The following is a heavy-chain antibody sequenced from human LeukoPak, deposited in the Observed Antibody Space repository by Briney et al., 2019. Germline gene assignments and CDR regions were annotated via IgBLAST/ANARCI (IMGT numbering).Heavy chain of an antibody. Sequence: MTSETLSLTCTVSGRSISSGSFYWSWIRQTAGKGLEWIGRIYPSGDSQYSPSFRSRATISLDTRNQFSLKLSSVSAADTAVYCCARGYDKNGYQSRGFDYWGQGALANVSS. CDR1: GRSISSGSFY. J-gene: IGHJ4*02. D-gene: IGHD3-22*01. CDR3: ARGYDKNGYQSRGFDY. CDR2: IYPSGDS. V-gene: IGHV4-61*02.